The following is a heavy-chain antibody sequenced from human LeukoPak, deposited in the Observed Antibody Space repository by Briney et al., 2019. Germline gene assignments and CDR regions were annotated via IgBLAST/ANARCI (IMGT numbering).Heavy chain of an antibody. D-gene: IGHD3-22*01. J-gene: IGHJ4*02. CDR1: GGSISSYY. V-gene: IGHV4-59*08. CDR2: IYYSGST. Sequence: PSETLSLTCTVPGGSISSYYWSWIRQPPGKGLEWIGYIYYSGSTNYNPSLKSRVTISVDTSKNQFSLKLSSVTAADTAVYYCARVLRYDSSGYYYPSYYFDYWGQGTLVTVSS. CDR3: ARVLRYDSSGYYYPSYYFDY.